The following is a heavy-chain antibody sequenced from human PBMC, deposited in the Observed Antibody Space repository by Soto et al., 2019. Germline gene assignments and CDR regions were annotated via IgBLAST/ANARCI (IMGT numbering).Heavy chain of an antibody. J-gene: IGHJ5*02. CDR2: INPNSGGT. CDR1: GYTFTGYY. CDR3: ARDRDPIVGATRRRYSLWFDP. V-gene: IGHV1-2*04. D-gene: IGHD1-26*01. Sequence: ASVKVSCKASGYTFTGYYMHWVRQAPGQGLEWMGWINPNSGGTNYAQKFQGWVTMTRDTSISTAYMELSRLRSDDTAVYYCARDRDPIVGATRRRYSLWFDPWGQGTLVTVPS.